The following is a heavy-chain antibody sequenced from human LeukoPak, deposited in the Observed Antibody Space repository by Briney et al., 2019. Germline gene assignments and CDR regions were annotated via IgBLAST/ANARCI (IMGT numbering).Heavy chain of an antibody. D-gene: IGHD6-6*01. J-gene: IGHJ4*02. CDR3: ARVIGQLGPLPDY. V-gene: IGHV3-21*01. Sequence: GGSLRLSCAASGFTFSSYSMNWVRQAPGKGLEWVSSISSSSSYIYYADSVKGRFTISRDNAKNSLYLQMNSLRAEDTAVYYCARVIGQLGPLPDYWGQGTLVTVSS. CDR2: ISSSSSYI. CDR1: GFTFSSYS.